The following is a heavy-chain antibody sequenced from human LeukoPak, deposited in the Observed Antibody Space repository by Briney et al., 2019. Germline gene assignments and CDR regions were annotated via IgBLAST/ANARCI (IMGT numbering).Heavy chain of an antibody. V-gene: IGHV4-59*01. J-gene: IGHJ1*01. CDR2: IYYSGST. CDR3: ARNGYSSSWPAEYFQH. D-gene: IGHD6-13*01. Sequence: SETLSLTCTVSGGSISSYYWSWIRQPPGKGLEWIGYIYYSGSTNFNPSLKSRVTISVDTSKNQFSLKLSSVTAADTAVYYCARNGYSSSWPAEYFQHWGQGTLVTVSS. CDR1: GGSISSYY.